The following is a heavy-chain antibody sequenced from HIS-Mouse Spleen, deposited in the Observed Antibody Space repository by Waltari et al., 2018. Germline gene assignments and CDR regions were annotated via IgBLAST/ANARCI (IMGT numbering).Heavy chain of an antibody. D-gene: IGHD6-13*01. CDR2: IYYSGGT. CDR1: GGSISSSSYY. Sequence: QLQLQESGPGLVKPSETLSLTCTVSGGSISSSSYYWGWIRQPPGKGLEWIGSIYYSGGTYYNPSLKSRVTIAVDTSKNQFALKLSPVTAADTAVYYCAREIPYSSSWYDWYFDLWGRGTLVTVSS. V-gene: IGHV4-39*07. CDR3: AREIPYSSSWYDWYFDL. J-gene: IGHJ2*01.